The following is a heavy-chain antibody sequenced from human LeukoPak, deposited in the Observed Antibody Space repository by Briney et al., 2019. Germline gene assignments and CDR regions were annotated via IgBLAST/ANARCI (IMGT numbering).Heavy chain of an antibody. CDR1: GFPLVNNW. V-gene: IGHV3-48*03. CDR3: ARSSGSYRPFDS. Sequence: GGSLRLSCAASGFPLVNNWMTWVRQAPGRGLEWISHISHTGDIKYADSVKGRFTISRDNAKNSQYLQMTSLRAEDTAVYYCARSSGSYRPFDSWGQGTLVTVSS. D-gene: IGHD3-22*01. J-gene: IGHJ4*02. CDR2: ISHTGDIK.